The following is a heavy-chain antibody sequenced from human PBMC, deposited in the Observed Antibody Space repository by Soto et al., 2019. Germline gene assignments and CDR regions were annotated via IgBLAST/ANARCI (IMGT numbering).Heavy chain of an antibody. J-gene: IGHJ4*02. V-gene: IGHV1-8*01. Sequence: QVQLVQSGAEVKKPGASVKVSCKASGHTFSIHDINWVRQATGHGLDWMGWMNPNTGNTGYAQTFQGRVSMTRDTSINPAYMALSNLRSEDTAVYYCARGRADYTSCLGLDYWGQGTMVTVSS. CDR1: GHTFSIHD. CDR2: MNPNTGNT. CDR3: ARGRADYTSCLGLDY. D-gene: IGHD2-2*01.